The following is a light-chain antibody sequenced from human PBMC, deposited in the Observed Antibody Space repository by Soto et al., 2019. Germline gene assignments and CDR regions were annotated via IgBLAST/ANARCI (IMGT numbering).Light chain of an antibody. J-gene: IGLJ3*02. CDR2: END. Sequence: QSVLTQPPSVSAAPGQKGTISCSGSASNIAKKFVSWYQQVPGTAPKLLIYENDKRPSEIPDRFSGSKSGTSATLDITGLQTGDEADYYCETWDLSLSAVVFGGGTKLTVL. CDR3: ETWDLSLSAVV. CDR1: ASNIAKKF. V-gene: IGLV1-51*01.